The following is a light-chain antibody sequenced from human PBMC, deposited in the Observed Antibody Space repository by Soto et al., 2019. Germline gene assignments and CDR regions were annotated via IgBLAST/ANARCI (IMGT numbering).Light chain of an antibody. J-gene: IGKJ1*01. CDR3: QHYKSYST. CDR2: DAS. CDR1: QSVSSSY. V-gene: IGKV3D-20*01. Sequence: PGEKDTLSCGASQSVSSSYLAWYQQKPGLAPRLLIYDASSRATGIPDRFSGSGSGTDFTLTISSLEPEDFATYYCQHYKSYSTCGQETKVDIK.